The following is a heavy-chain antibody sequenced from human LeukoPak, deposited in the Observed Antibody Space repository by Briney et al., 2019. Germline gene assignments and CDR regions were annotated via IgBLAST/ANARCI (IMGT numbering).Heavy chain of an antibody. Sequence: PSETLSLTCAVYGGSFSGYYWSWIRQPPGKGLEWIGEINHSGSTNYNPSLKSRVTISVDTSKYQFSLKLSSVTAADTAVYYCAIFRSGWYSLLDYWGQGTLVTVSS. CDR2: INHSGST. V-gene: IGHV4-34*01. CDR1: GGSFSGYY. D-gene: IGHD6-19*01. CDR3: AIFRSGWYSLLDY. J-gene: IGHJ4*02.